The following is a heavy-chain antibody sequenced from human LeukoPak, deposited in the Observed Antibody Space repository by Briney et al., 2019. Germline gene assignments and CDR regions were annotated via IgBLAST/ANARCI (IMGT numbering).Heavy chain of an antibody. V-gene: IGHV4-61*02. J-gene: IGHJ5*02. CDR1: GGSISSGSYY. CDR2: IYTSGST. D-gene: IGHD6-19*01. Sequence: SETLSLTCTVSGGSISSGSYYWSWIRQPAGKGLEWIGRIYTSGSTNYNPSLKSRVTISVDTSKNQFSLKLSSVTAADTAVYYCAREGYSSGWYSWSLGWFDPWGQGTLVTVSS. CDR3: AREGYSSGWYSWSLGWFDP.